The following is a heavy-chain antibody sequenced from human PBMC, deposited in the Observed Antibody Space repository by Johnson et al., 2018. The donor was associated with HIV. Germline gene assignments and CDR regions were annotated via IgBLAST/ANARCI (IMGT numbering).Heavy chain of an antibody. Sequence: QVQLVESGGGVVQPGRSLRLSCAASRFTFSSYAIHWVRQAPGKGLEWVAVIWYDGSNKYYADSVKGRFTISRDNSYNTLYLQMNSLRAEDTAVYYCARAVARGQWLANGYIWGQGTMVTVSS. D-gene: IGHD6-19*01. J-gene: IGHJ3*02. CDR1: RFTFSSYA. CDR2: IWYDGSNK. CDR3: ARAVARGQWLANGYI. V-gene: IGHV3-33*01.